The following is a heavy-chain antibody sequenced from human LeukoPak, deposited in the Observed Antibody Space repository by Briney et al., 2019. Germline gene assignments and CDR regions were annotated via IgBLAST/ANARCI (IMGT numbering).Heavy chain of an antibody. Sequence: SETLSLTCTVSRGSNSGHYWSWMRQPPGKGLEWIGFMYYSGRTKYNPSLQSRVTISVDTSENNFSLKLTSVTAADTAVYYCARLLDKDSSGDPDTFDMWGQGTVVTVSS. V-gene: IGHV4-59*11. D-gene: IGHD3-22*01. CDR2: MYYSGRT. J-gene: IGHJ3*02. CDR3: ARLLDKDSSGDPDTFDM. CDR1: RGSNSGHY.